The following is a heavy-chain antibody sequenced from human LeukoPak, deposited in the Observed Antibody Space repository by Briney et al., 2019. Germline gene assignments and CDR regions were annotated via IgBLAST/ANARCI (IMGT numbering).Heavy chain of an antibody. Sequence: GGSLRLSCAASGFTFSSYSMNWVRQAPGKGLEWVSSISSSSSYIYYADSVKGRFTISRDNAKNSLYLQMNSLRAEDTAVYYCARDGRKDTAMVMDYWGQGTLVTVSS. CDR1: GFTFSSYS. CDR2: ISSSSSYI. CDR3: ARDGRKDTAMVMDY. J-gene: IGHJ4*02. V-gene: IGHV3-21*01. D-gene: IGHD5-18*01.